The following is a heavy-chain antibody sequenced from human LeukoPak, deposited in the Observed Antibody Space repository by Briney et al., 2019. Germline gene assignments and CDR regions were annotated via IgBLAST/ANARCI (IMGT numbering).Heavy chain of an antibody. CDR1: GFTFSTYG. D-gene: IGHD1-26*01. V-gene: IGHV3-33*01. J-gene: IGHJ4*02. Sequence: GGSLRLSCAASGFTFSTYGIHWVRQAPGKGLEWVAVIWYDGSNKYYADSVKDRFTISRDNSKNTLYLQMNSLRAEDTAVYYCARAVGPFDYWGQGTLVTVSS. CDR3: ARAVGPFDY. CDR2: IWYDGSNK.